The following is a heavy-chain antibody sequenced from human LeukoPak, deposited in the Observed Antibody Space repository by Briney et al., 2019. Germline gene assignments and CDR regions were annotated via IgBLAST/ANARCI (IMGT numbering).Heavy chain of an antibody. V-gene: IGHV3-23*01. CDR2: ISGSGGRT. CDR3: AKDFVSSSLYYYFYMDV. Sequence: GGSLRLSCGASGFTFSSYAMSWVRQAPGKGLEWVSGISGSGGRTYYADSVKGRFTMSRDNSKNTLFLQMSSLRAEDAAVYYCAKDFVSSSLYYYFYMDVWGKGTTVTVSS. J-gene: IGHJ6*03. D-gene: IGHD6-13*01. CDR1: GFTFSSYA.